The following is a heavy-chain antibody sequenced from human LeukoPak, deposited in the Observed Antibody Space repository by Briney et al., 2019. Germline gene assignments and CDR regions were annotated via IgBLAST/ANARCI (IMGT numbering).Heavy chain of an antibody. J-gene: IGHJ6*02. CDR3: ARGGGLDV. V-gene: IGHV3-7*03. CDR1: GFPFSSRW. D-gene: IGHD3-16*01. CDR2: IKYDGREK. Sequence: GGSLGLSCTSSGFPFSSRWMHWVRQVPGKGPEWVANIKYDGREKYYVDSVKGRFSISRDNAKNSLYLQMSNLRAEDTAVYFCARGGGLDVWGQGATVTVSS.